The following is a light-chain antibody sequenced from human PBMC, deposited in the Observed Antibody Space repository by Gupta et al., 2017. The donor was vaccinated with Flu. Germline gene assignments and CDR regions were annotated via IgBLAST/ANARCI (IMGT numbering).Light chain of an antibody. J-gene: IGKJ4*01. CDR3: QQKDNIPLT. CDR2: GAS. V-gene: IGKV1-33*01. CDR1: RDISKS. Sequence: DIQMTQSPSSLSVSVGDRVTISCQASRDISKSLHWYQQKPGKAPNLLIYGASNLETGVPSRFSGSGSGTDFTFTISTLQPEDIATYYCQQKDNIPLTFGGGTKVEIK.